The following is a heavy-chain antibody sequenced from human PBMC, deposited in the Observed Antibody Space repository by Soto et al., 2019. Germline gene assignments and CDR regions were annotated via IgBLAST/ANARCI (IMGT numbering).Heavy chain of an antibody. Sequence: QVQLQESGPGLVKPSETLSLTCTVSGGSIRSYYWSWIRQPQGKGLEWIGYIYYSGSTNYNPSLKRRNTKSVDTSKTQFALELSFVSAADTAVYYCARRYGQSFDIWGQGTMVTVSS. D-gene: IGHD3-16*01. V-gene: IGHV4-59*08. J-gene: IGHJ3*02. CDR1: GGSIRSYY. CDR2: IYYSGST. CDR3: ARRYGQSFDI.